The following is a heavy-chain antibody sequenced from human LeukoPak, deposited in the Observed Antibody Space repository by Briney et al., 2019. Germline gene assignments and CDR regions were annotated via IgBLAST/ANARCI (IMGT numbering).Heavy chain of an antibody. CDR1: GFTFSSYG. J-gene: IGHJ6*02. V-gene: IGHV3-30*18. CDR3: AKSADAVAALLNYYGMDV. Sequence: PGGSLRLSCAASGFTFSSYGMHWVRQAPGKGLEWVAVISYDGSNKYYADSVKGRFTISRDNSKNTLYLQMNSLRAEDTAVYYCAKSADAVAALLNYYGMDVRGQGTTVTVSS. D-gene: IGHD6-19*01. CDR2: ISYDGSNK.